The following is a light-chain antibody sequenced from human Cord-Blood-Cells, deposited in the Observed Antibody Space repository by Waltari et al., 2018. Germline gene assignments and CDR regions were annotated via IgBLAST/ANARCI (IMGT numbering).Light chain of an antibody. J-gene: IGKJ2*01. V-gene: IGKV1-9*01. CDR1: QGISSY. Sequence: DIQLTQSPSFLSASVGDRVTITCRASQGISSYLAWYQQKPGKAPKPLIYAASTLKSGFPSRSSGGGSGQKFTPPISSLQPEVFATNSGHQLNSYPSTLGQGPKLRSN. CDR2: AAS. CDR3: HQLNSYPST.